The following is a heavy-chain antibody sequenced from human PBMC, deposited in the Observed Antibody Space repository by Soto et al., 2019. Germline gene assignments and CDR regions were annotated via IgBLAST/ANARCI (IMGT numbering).Heavy chain of an antibody. D-gene: IGHD3-3*01. CDR2: IYYSGST. V-gene: IGHV4-59*08. CDR3: ASYDFWSGYIDY. J-gene: IGHJ4*02. Sequence: SETLSLTCTFSGGSISSYYWSWIRQPPGKGLEWIGYIYYSGSTNYNPSLKSRVTISVDTSKNQFSLKLSSVTAADTAVYYCASYDFWSGYIDYWGQGTLVTVSS. CDR1: GGSISSYY.